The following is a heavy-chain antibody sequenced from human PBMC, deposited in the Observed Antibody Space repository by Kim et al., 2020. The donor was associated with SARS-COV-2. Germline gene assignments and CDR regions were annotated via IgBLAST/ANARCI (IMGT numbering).Heavy chain of an antibody. CDR2: ISSSGSTI. J-gene: IGHJ6*02. CDR1: GFTFSSYE. Sequence: GGSLRLSCAASGFTFSSYEMNWVRQAPGKGLEWVSYISSSGSTIYYADSVKGRFTISRDNAKNSLYLQMNSLRAEDTAVYYCKGVGEESYYYYYGMDVWGQGTTVTVSS. D-gene: IGHD3-16*01. CDR3: KGVGEESYYYYYGMDV. V-gene: IGHV3-48*03.